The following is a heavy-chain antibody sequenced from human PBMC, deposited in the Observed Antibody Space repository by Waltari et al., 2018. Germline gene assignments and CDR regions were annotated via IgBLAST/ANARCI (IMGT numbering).Heavy chain of an antibody. J-gene: IGHJ6*03. D-gene: IGHD2-15*01. CDR1: GFSLSTSGMR. V-gene: IGHV2-70*04. Sequence: QVTLKESGPALVKPTQTLTLTCTFSGFSLSTSGMRVSWICQPPGKALEWLARIDWDDDKFYSTSLKTRLTISKDTSKNQVVLTMTNMDPVDTATYYCARIQDNYYMDVWGKGTTVTVSS. CDR3: ARIQDNYYMDV. CDR2: IDWDDDK.